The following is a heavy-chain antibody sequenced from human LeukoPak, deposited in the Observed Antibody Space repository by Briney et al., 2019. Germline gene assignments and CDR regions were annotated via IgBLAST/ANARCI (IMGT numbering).Heavy chain of an antibody. CDR2: ISSSGSTI. V-gene: IGHV3-48*03. CDR1: GFTFSSYE. CDR3: VCLGLGGLSLD. Sequence: QPGGSLRLSCAASGFTFSSYEMNWVRQAPGKGLEWVSYISSSGSTIYYADSVKGRFTISRDNAKNTLYLQMNSLRVEDTAVYYCVCLGLGGLSLDWGQGTLVTVSS. D-gene: IGHD3-16*01. J-gene: IGHJ4*02.